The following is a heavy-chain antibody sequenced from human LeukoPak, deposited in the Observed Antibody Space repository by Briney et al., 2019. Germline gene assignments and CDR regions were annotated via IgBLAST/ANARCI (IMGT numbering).Heavy chain of an antibody. J-gene: IGHJ4*02. V-gene: IGHV1-2*02. CDR1: GYTFTGYY. CDR3: AREGTTVTTFDY. D-gene: IGHD4-11*01. CDR2: INPNSGGT. Sequence: ASVKVSCKASGYTFTGYYMHWVRQAPGQGLEWMGWINPNSGGTNYAQKFQGRVTMTRDTSISTAYMELSRLRSDDTAVCYCAREGTTVTTFDYWGQGTLVTVSS.